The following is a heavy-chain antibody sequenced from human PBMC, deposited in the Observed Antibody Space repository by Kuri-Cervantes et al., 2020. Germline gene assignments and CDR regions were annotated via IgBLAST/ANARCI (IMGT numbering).Heavy chain of an antibody. J-gene: IGHJ4*02. CDR1: GYTFTGYY. CDR3: ARGRRWLQSGTIDF. Sequence: ASVTVSCKASGYTFTGYYIHWVRQAPGQGLEWMGWINPNSGGTNYAQTFEGRVTMSRDTSTSTVYMELSSLRSEDTAVYYCARGRRWLQSGTIDFWGQGTLVTVSS. D-gene: IGHD5-24*01. V-gene: IGHV1-2*02. CDR2: INPNSGGT.